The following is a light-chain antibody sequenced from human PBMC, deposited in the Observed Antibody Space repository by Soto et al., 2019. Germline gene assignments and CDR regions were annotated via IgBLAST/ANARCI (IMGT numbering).Light chain of an antibody. J-gene: IGKJ1*01. Sequence: EIVLTQSPGTLSLSPGETATLSCRASQSVSSSYLAWYQQKPGQAPRLLIYGASSRATGIPDRFSGSGSGTDLTLTISRLEPEDFAVYYCQQYGSSPGWTFGQGTKVDIK. CDR3: QQYGSSPGWT. CDR1: QSVSSSY. CDR2: GAS. V-gene: IGKV3-20*01.